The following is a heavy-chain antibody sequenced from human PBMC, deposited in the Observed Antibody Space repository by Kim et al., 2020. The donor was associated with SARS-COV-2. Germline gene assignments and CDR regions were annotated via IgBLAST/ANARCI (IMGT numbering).Heavy chain of an antibody. Sequence: DTVKGRFTISRDNAKNSLYLQMNSLRAEDTAVYYCARVVAAAGTGNWFDPWGQGTLVTVSS. J-gene: IGHJ5*02. V-gene: IGHV3-11*01. D-gene: IGHD6-13*01. CDR3: ARVVAAAGTGNWFDP.